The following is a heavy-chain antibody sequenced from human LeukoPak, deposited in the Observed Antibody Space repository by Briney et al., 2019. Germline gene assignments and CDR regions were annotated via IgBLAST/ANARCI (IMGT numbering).Heavy chain of an antibody. CDR3: ARHXXXXXIAAXXLDY. Sequence: SETLSLTCTVSGGSISSGDYYWSWIRQPPGKGLEWIGYIYYSGSTYYNPSLKSRVTISVDTSKNQFSLKLSSVTAADTAVYXCARHXXXXXIAAXXLDYWGQGTLVTVSS. CDR1: GGSISSGDYY. CDR2: IYYSGST. J-gene: IGHJ4*02. V-gene: IGHV4-30-4*08. D-gene: IGHD6-13*01.